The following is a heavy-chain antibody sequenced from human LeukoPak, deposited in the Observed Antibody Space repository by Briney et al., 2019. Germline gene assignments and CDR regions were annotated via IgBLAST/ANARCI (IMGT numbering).Heavy chain of an antibody. V-gene: IGHV3-30*18. D-gene: IGHD3-22*01. Sequence: GRSLSPACAVSAFTFSSYGMHWVRQAPGKGRRWEGVISYDGRNKYYADSVTGRFSISRDNSKNTLYLQMNSLRAEVTALQYCTKRASGVYDSSGYYYGRWAFDIWGQRTMVTVSS. CDR1: AFTFSSYG. CDR2: ISYDGRNK. J-gene: IGHJ3*02. CDR3: TKRASGVYDSSGYYYGRWAFDI.